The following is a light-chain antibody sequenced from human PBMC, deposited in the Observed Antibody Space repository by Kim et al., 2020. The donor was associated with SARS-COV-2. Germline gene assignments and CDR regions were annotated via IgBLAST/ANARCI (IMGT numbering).Light chain of an antibody. CDR2: YND. Sequence: QGVTISCSGNSFNIGSNYVNWYQHVPGKAPKLLIYYNDLVSSGVSDRFSGSKSGTSASLAISGLQSDDEADYYCATWDDSLYSVLIGGGTQLTVL. J-gene: IGLJ2*01. CDR3: ATWDDSLYSVL. CDR1: SFNIGSNY. V-gene: IGLV1-36*01.